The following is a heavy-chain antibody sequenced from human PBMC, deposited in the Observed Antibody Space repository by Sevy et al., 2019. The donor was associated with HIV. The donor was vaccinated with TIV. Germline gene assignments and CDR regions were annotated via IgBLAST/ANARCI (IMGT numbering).Heavy chain of an antibody. D-gene: IGHD2-8*01. J-gene: IGHJ4*02. Sequence: GGSLRLSCAASGFTPSTYGMHRVRQAPGKGLEWVAVIGYDGSNKYYADSVRGRFTISRDNSKNTLFLQMDSLRGEDTAVYYCARDPRMYGDYLLAYFDYWGQGTLVTVSS. CDR2: IGYDGSNK. CDR3: ARDPRMYGDYLLAYFDY. CDR1: GFTPSTYG. V-gene: IGHV3-33*01.